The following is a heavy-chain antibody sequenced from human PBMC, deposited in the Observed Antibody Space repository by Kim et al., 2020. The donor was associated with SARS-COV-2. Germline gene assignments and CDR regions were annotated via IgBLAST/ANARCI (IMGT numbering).Heavy chain of an antibody. D-gene: IGHD4-17*01. CDR3: AKEETTVATNDY. Sequence: YYADAVKGRFTISRDNSKNSLYLQMNSLRTEDTAVYYCAKEETTVATNDYWGQGTLVTVSS. V-gene: IGHV3-43*01. J-gene: IGHJ4*02.